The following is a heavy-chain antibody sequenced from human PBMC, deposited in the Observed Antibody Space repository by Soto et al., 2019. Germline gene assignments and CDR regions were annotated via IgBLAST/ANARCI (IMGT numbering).Heavy chain of an antibody. Sequence: GSLRLSCAASGFTFSNAWMSWVRQAPGKGLEWVGRIKSKTDGGTTDYAAPVKGRFTISRDDSKNTLYLQMNSLKTEDTAVYYCTTERGYCSSTSCYRDDYWGQGTLVTVS. J-gene: IGHJ4*02. V-gene: IGHV3-15*01. CDR1: GFTFSNAW. CDR2: IKSKTDGGTT. D-gene: IGHD2-2*01. CDR3: TTERGYCSSTSCYRDDY.